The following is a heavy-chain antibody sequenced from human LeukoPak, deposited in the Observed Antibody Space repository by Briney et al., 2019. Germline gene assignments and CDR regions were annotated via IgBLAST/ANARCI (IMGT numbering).Heavy chain of an antibody. CDR1: GIILRNYG. V-gene: IGHV3-23*01. D-gene: IGHD3-22*01. J-gene: IGHJ4*02. Sequence: GGALRLSCAFCGIILRNYGLSGVRPPPGKGREGVAGSSGSGWGTNYADYLRDRFTITRDNRKNTLYLEMSSLRAEDTAVYFCAKRGVLIRVILVGFHKEAYYFDSWGQGALVTVSS. CDR2: SSGSGWGT. CDR3: AKRGVLIRVILVGFHKEAYYFDS.